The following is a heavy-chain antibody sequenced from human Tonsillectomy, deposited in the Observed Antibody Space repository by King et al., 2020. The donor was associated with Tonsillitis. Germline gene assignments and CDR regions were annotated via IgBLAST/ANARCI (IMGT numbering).Heavy chain of an antibody. CDR2: IYPGDSDI. CDR3: TRRGYGDYPFDY. D-gene: IGHD4-17*01. Sequence: VQLVESGAEVKKPGESLKISCKTSGCSFTKYWIGWVRQMPGKGLEWMGMIYPGDSDIRDNPSLQGHVTIPADKSISTAYLQWSSLKASDTAMYYCTRRGYGDYPFDYWGQGTLVTVSS. V-gene: IGHV5-51*01. J-gene: IGHJ4*02. CDR1: GCSFTKYW.